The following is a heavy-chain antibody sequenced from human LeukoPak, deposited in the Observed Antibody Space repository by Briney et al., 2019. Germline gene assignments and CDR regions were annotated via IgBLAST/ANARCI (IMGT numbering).Heavy chain of an antibody. CDR1: GYSISSGYY. CDR2: IYHSGST. Sequence: SETLSLTCTVSGYSISSGYYWGWIRQPPGKGLEWIGSIYHSGSTYYNPSLKSRVTISVDKSKNHFSLKLSSVTAADTAVYYCGYRENYSLYYWGQGTLVTVSS. D-gene: IGHD4-11*01. V-gene: IGHV4-38-2*02. CDR3: GYRENYSLYY. J-gene: IGHJ4*02.